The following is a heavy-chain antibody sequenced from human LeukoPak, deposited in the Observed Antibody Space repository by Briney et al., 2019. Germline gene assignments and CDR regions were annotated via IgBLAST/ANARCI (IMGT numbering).Heavy chain of an antibody. CDR2: INHSGST. CDR3: ARVHLPYYYYYMDV. CDR1: GDSISSYY. J-gene: IGHJ6*03. V-gene: IGHV4-34*01. Sequence: SETLSLTCTVSGDSISSYYWSWIRQPPGKGLEWIGEINHSGSTNYNPSLKSRVTISVDTSKNQFSLKLCSVTAADTAVYYCARVHLPYYYYYMDVWGKGTTVTVSS.